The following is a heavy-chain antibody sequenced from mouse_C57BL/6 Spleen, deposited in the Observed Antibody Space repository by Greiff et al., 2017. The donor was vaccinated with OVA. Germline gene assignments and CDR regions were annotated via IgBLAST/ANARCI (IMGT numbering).Heavy chain of an antibody. J-gene: IGHJ1*03. CDR2: INYDGSST. V-gene: IGHV5-16*01. CDR3: ASLLDWYFDV. Sequence: EVKLMESEGGLVQPGSSMKLSCTASGFTFSDYYMAWVRQVPEKGLEWVANINYDGSSTYYLDSLKSRFIISRDNAKNILYLQMSSLKSEDTATYYCASLLDWYFDVWGTGTTVTVSS. CDR1: GFTFSDYY. D-gene: IGHD2-10*01.